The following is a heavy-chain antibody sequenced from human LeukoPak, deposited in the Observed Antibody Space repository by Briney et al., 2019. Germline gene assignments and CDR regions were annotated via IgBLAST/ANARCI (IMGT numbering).Heavy chain of an antibody. V-gene: IGHV3-30*18. CDR3: AKDGSAWYLDY. D-gene: IGHD6-19*01. CDR1: GFTFSNYG. CDR2: IEYDGSYK. J-gene: IGHJ4*02. Sequence: PGGSLRLSCAASGFTFSNYGMQWVRQAPGEGLEWVALIEYDGSYKYYADSVKGRFTISRDNSKNTLDLQMNSLRAEDTAVYYCAKDGSAWYLDYWGQGTLVTVSS.